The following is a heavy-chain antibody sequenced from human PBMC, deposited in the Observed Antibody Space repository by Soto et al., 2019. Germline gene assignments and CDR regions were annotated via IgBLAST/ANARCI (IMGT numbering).Heavy chain of an antibody. Sequence: GGSLRLSCAASGFTFSSSTMHWVRLAPGRGLEWVAIVSYDGGNKNYADSVQGRFTISRDNSKNSLYLQMSTLRVEDTAVYYCARVRSSGWHIFEYWGQGTLVTVSS. CDR2: VSYDGGNK. CDR3: ARVRSSGWHIFEY. J-gene: IGHJ4*02. CDR1: GFTFSSST. V-gene: IGHV3-30-3*01. D-gene: IGHD6-19*01.